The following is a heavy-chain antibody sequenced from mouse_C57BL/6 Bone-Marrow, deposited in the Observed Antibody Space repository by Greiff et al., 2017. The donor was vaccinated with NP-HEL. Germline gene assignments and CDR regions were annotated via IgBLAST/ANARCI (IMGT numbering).Heavy chain of an antibody. Sequence: ESGPSLVRPSQTLSLTCTVTGFSINSDCYWIWIRQFPGNKLEYIGYTFYSGITYYNPSLESRTYITRDTSKNQFSLKLSSVTTEDTATYYCARDEDSPYSNYWYFDVWGTGTTVTVSS. V-gene: IGHV3-3*01. CDR1: GFSINSDCY. J-gene: IGHJ1*03. CDR2: TFYSGIT. CDR3: ARDEDSPYSNYWYFDV. D-gene: IGHD2-5*01.